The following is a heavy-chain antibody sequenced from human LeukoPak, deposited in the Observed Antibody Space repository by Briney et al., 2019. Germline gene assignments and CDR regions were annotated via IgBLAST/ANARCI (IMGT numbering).Heavy chain of an antibody. CDR1: GGSISSYY. Sequence: SETLSLTCTVSGGSISSYYWSWIRQPPGKGVEWIGYVYYSGRTNYNPSLRSRVTISVDTSKNQFSLKLSSVTAADTAVYYCARDGTTGTPHSDYWGQGTLVTVSS. CDR3: ARDGTTGTPHSDY. D-gene: IGHD1-1*01. V-gene: IGHV4-59*01. CDR2: VYYSGRT. J-gene: IGHJ4*02.